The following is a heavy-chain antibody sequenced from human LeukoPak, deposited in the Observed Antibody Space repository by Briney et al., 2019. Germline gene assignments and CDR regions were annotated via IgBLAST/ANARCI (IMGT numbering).Heavy chain of an antibody. D-gene: IGHD5-18*01. Sequence: GGSLRLSCAASGFTVSSNYMSWVRQAPGKGLEWVSVIYSGGSTYYADSVKGRFTISRDNSKNTLYLQMNSLRAEDTAVYYCARGRLDTAMVPYINWFDPWGQGTLVAVSS. CDR1: GFTVSSNY. CDR2: IYSGGST. CDR3: ARGRLDTAMVPYINWFDP. V-gene: IGHV3-53*01. J-gene: IGHJ5*02.